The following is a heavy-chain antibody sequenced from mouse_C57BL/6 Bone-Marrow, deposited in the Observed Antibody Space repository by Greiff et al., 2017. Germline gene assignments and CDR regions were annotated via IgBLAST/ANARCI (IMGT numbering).Heavy chain of an antibody. D-gene: IGHD1-1*01. Sequence: EVKLMESGAELVRPGASVKLSCTASGFNIKDDYMHWVKQRPEQGLEWIGWIDPENGDTEYASKFQGKATITADTTSNTAYLQLSSLTSEDTAVYYCTFYYYGSSSYWYFDVWGTGTTVTVSS. J-gene: IGHJ1*03. V-gene: IGHV14-4*01. CDR3: TFYYYGSSSYWYFDV. CDR2: IDPENGDT. CDR1: GFNIKDDY.